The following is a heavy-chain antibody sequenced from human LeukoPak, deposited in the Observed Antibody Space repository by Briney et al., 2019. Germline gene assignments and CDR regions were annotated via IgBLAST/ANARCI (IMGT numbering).Heavy chain of an antibody. V-gene: IGHV4-61*05. D-gene: IGHD1-26*01. CDR2: IYYSGST. Sequence: PSETLSLTCVVSGGSISSTSYYWGWLRQPPGKGLEWIGYIYYSGSTNYNPSLKSQVTISVDTSKTQFSLKLSSVTAADTAVYYCARHNSRLGVFDIWGQGTMLTVSS. CDR1: GGSISSTSYY. CDR3: ARHNSRLGVFDI. J-gene: IGHJ3*02.